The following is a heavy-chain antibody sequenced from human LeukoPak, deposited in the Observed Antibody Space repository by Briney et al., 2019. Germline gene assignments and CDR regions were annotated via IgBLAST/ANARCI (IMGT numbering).Heavy chain of an antibody. Sequence: SETLSLTCTVSGYSISSGYYWGWIRQPPGKGLEWIGSIYHSGSTYYNPSLKSRVTISVDTSKNQFSLKLSSVTAADTAVYYCARDPNYDFWSGYYASPPGWYFDYWGQGTLVTVSS. CDR2: IYHSGST. V-gene: IGHV4-38-2*02. CDR1: GYSISSGYY. J-gene: IGHJ4*02. CDR3: ARDPNYDFWSGYYASPPGWYFDY. D-gene: IGHD3-3*01.